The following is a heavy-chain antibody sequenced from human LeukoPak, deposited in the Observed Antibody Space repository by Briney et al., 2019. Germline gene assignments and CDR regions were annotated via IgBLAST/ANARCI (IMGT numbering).Heavy chain of an antibody. D-gene: IGHD4-23*01. CDR3: ARGGGNGGGWVGHYYYMDV. CDR2: IYHSGGT. V-gene: IGHV4-38-2*02. Sequence: PETLSLTCTVSGYSTSSGYYWAWIRQPPGKGLEWIGSIYHSGGTYNNPSLKSRLTMSVDTSKNQFSLKLTSVTAADTAVYYCARGGGNGGGWVGHYYYMDVWGKGTTVTVSS. CDR1: GYSTSSGYY. J-gene: IGHJ6*03.